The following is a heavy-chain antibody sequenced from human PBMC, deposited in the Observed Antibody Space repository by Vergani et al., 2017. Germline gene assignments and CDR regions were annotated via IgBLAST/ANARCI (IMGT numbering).Heavy chain of an antibody. CDR3: ARHKSALLIWFDP. Sequence: QLQLQESGPGLVKPSETLSLTCTVPGGSISSSSYYWGWLRQPPGKGLEWIGSISYSGSTYYNPSLKSRVTVTGDTSKNQFSLKLSSVTVADTAVYYCARHKSALLIWFDPWGQGTLVTVSS. CDR1: GGSISSSSYY. V-gene: IGHV4-39*01. CDR2: ISYSGST. J-gene: IGHJ5*02. D-gene: IGHD2-8*01.